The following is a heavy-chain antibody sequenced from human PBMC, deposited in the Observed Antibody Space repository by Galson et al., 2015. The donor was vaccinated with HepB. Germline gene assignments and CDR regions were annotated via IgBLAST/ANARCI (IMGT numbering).Heavy chain of an antibody. CDR3: AKDQSCSSTSCYFGARDDKDGMDA. V-gene: IGHV3-30*18. CDR1: GFTFSSYG. D-gene: IGHD2-2*01. J-gene: IGHJ6*02. Sequence: SLRLSCAASGFTFSSYGMHWVRQAPGKGLEWVAVISYDGGNKYYADSVKGRFTISRDNSKNTLYLQMNSLRAEDTAVYYCAKDQSCSSTSCYFGARDDKDGMDAWGQGTPVTVSS. CDR2: ISYDGGNK.